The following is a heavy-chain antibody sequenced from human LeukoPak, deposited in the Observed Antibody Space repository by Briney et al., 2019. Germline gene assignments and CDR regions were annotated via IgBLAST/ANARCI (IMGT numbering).Heavy chain of an antibody. V-gene: IGHV1-18*01. D-gene: IGHD6-6*01. Sequence: ASVKVSCKASGYTFTSYAISWVRQAPGQGLECMGWISAYNGNTYYAQNFQGRVTMTADTSTSTAYMELRSLRSDATAVYYCARVSYNWFDPWGQGTLLTVS. J-gene: IGHJ5*02. CDR1: GYTFTSYA. CDR2: ISAYNGNT. CDR3: ARVSYNWFDP.